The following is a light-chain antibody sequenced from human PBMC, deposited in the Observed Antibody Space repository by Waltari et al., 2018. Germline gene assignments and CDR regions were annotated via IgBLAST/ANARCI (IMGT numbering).Light chain of an antibody. CDR1: SSNIGVYS. CDR3: AAWDDSVNGPV. Sequence: QSVLSQPPSMSGTPGQRIIISCSGSSSNIGVYSVYWYQQLPGAAPKPLIFSNNQRPSGGPDRFSSSKSGTSASLAISGLQSEDEADYYCAAWDDSVNGPVFGAGTKLTVL. CDR2: SNN. J-gene: IGLJ3*02. V-gene: IGLV1-44*01.